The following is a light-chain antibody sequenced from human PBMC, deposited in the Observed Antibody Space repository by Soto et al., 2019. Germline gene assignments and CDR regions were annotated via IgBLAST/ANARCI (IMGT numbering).Light chain of an antibody. J-gene: IGKJ2*01. Sequence: EIVMTQSPATLSVSPGERATLSCRASQSVSNNLAWYQHKPGQAPRLLIYGASSRATGVPARISGSGSGTDFTLTISRLQSEDIAVYYCQQYNNWPPPYTFGQGTKLEIK. V-gene: IGKV3-15*01. CDR1: QSVSNN. CDR2: GAS. CDR3: QQYNNWPPPYT.